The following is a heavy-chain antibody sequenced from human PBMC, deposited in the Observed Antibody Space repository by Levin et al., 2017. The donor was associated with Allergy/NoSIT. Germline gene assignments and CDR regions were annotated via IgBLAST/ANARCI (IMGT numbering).Heavy chain of an antibody. Sequence: PGGSLRLSCAASGFTFSDYYMSWIRQAPGKGLEWVSYISSSGSTIYYADSVKGRFTISRDNAKNSLYLQMNSLRAEDTAVYYCARGHRDYDILTGYYLNPLFDYWGQGTLVTVSS. V-gene: IGHV3-11*01. CDR1: GFTFSDYY. D-gene: IGHD3-9*01. CDR3: ARGHRDYDILTGYYLNPLFDY. J-gene: IGHJ4*02. CDR2: ISSSGSTI.